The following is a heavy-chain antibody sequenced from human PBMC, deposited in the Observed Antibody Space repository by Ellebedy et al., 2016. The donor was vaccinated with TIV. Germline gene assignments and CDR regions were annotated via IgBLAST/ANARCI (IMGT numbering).Heavy chain of an antibody. V-gene: IGHV1-24*01. J-gene: IGHJ3*02. CDR2: FDPEDGET. CDR1: GDTLTELS. Sequence: AASVKVSCKVSGDTLTELSMHWVRQAPGNGLEWMGGFDPEDGETIYAQKFQGRVTMTEDTSTDTAYMELSSLSSEDTAVYYCATAYGDYVHDAFDMWGQGTMVTVSS. CDR3: ATAYGDYVHDAFDM. D-gene: IGHD4-17*01.